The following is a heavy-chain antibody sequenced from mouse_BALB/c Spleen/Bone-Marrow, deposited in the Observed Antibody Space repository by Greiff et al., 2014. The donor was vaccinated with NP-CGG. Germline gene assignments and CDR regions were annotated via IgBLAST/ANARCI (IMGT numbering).Heavy chain of an antibody. CDR1: GYTFTNSW. J-gene: IGHJ2*01. V-gene: IGHV1S130*01. Sequence: QVQLQQSGSVLGRPGASVKLSCKASGYTFTNSWMHWGKQRPGQGLEWIGEIHPNSGNTNYNENFEGKATLTVDTSSTTAYVDLSSLTSEDSAVYYCSRHHRYAYYFDYWGQGTALTVSS. CDR3: SRHHRYAYYFDY. D-gene: IGHD2-14*01. CDR2: IHPNSGNT.